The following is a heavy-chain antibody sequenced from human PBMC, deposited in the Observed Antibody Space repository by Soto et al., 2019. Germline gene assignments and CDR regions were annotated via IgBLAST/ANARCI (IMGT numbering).Heavy chain of an antibody. J-gene: IGHJ4*02. CDR3: ARLDNSDWSKGYYFDY. D-gene: IGHD6-19*01. V-gene: IGHV4-4*02. CDR2: VHRSGST. Sequence: SETLSLTCAVSGGSISSGNWWSWVRQPPGKGLDWIGEVHRSGSTNYNPSLKSRVTISIDESKSQFSLKLSSVTAADTAVYYCARLDNSDWSKGYYFDYWGQGTLVTVSS. CDR1: GGSISSGNW.